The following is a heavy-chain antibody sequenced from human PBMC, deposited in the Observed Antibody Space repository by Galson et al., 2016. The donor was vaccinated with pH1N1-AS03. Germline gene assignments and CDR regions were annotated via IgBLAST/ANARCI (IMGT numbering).Heavy chain of an antibody. CDR3: ARVWPGKDRRLDN. CDR2: INPNSGGT. J-gene: IGHJ4*02. V-gene: IGHV1-2*02. D-gene: IGHD4-23*01. Sequence: SVKVSCKATGYTFIGYFLHWVRQAPGHGLEWMGWINPNSGGTHYAQKFQGRITMTRDASITSAYMELSGLRADDTAVYYCARVWPGKDRRLDNWGRGTLVTVSS. CDR1: GYTFIGYF.